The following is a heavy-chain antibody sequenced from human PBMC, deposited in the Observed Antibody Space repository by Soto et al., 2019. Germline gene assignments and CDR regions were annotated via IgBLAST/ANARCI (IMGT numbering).Heavy chain of an antibody. J-gene: IGHJ4*02. CDR1: GYTFTYYA. CDR3: VRFSGIPV. D-gene: IGHD1-1*01. CDR2: INTGNGKT. V-gene: IGHV1-3*04. Sequence: ASVKVSCKTSGYTFTYYALHWVRQAPGQGLEWMGWINTGNGKTKYSQNFQGRLTITRDTSATTLYMEFSSLRSEDTTVYYCVRFSGIPVWGQGTLVTVSS.